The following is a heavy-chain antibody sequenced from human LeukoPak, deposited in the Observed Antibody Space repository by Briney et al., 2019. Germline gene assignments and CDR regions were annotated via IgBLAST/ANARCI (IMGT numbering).Heavy chain of an antibody. CDR1: GFTFDDYA. V-gene: IGHV3-9*01. CDR2: ISWNSGSI. CDR3: AKKGRDGYNYYFDY. D-gene: IGHD5-24*01. Sequence: PGGSLRLSCAASGFTFDDYAMHWVRQAPGKGLEWVSGISWNSGSIGYADSVKGRFAISRDNAKNSLYLQMNSLRAEDTASYYCAKKGRDGYNYYFDYWGQGTLVTVSS. J-gene: IGHJ4*02.